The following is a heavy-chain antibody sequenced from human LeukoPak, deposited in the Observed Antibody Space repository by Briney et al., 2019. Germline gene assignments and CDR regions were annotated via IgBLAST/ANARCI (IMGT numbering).Heavy chain of an antibody. CDR1: GGTFSSYA. V-gene: IGHV1-69*05. CDR2: IIPIFGTA. D-gene: IGHD2-21*01. J-gene: IGHJ6*03. Sequence: ASVKVSCKASGGTFSSYAISWVRQAPGQGLEWMGRIIPIFGTANYAQKFQGRVTITTGESTSTAYMELSSLRSEDTAVYYCARNRRVIREKYYYYYYYMDVWGKGTTVTVSS. CDR3: ARNRRVIREKYYYYYYYMDV.